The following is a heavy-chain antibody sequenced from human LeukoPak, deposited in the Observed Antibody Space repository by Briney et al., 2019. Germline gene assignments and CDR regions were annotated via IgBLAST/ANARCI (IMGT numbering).Heavy chain of an antibody. CDR1: GGTFSRYY. V-gene: IGHV4-59*01. J-gene: IGHJ6*02. CDR3: ARVSGATITTYYGMDV. Sequence: PSETLSLTCTVSGGTFSRYYWNWTRQPPGKGLEWIWYINYSGSTNYNPSLMSRRTISIDTSKNQHSLRLSSVTSVDTAVYYCARVSGATITTYYGMDVWGQGTTVTVS. D-gene: IGHD5-12*01. CDR2: INYSGST.